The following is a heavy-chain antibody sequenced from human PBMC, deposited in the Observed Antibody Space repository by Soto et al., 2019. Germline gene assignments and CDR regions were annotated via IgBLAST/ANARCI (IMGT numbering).Heavy chain of an antibody. J-gene: IGHJ4*02. CDR1: GKSLSGYY. CDR2: INHSGNT. CDR3: ARHHVRGRTIAGAAEF. Sequence: QVQLQQWGAGLLKPSETLSLTCAVYGKSLSGYYWSWIRQPPGKALEWIGEINHSGNTNYKPSLKSRVTISVDTSKNQLFLNLSSVTAADTAMYYCARHHVRGRTIAGAAEFWGQGTLVTVSS. D-gene: IGHD1-26*01. V-gene: IGHV4-34*01.